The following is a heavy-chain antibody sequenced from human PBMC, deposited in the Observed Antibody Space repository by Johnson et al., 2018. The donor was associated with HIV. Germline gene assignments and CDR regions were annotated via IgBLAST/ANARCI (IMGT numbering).Heavy chain of an antibody. V-gene: IGHV3-7*05. CDR3: ASPSRPGNAFDI. CDR2: IKQDGSEK. J-gene: IGHJ3*02. D-gene: IGHD6-25*01. CDR1: GFTFSSYW. Sequence: VQLVESGGGLVKPGGSLRLSCAASGFTFSSYWMSWVRQAPGKGLEWVANIKQDGSEKYYVDSVKGRFTISRDNAKNSLYLQRNSLRAEDTAVYYCASPSRPGNAFDIWGQGTMVTVSS.